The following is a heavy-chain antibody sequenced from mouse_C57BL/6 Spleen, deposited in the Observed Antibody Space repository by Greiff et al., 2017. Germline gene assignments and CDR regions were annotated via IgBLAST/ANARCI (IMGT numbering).Heavy chain of an antibody. CDR2: IDPENGGT. CDR1: GFNIKDYY. CDR3: TTLAAQATWLAY. V-gene: IGHV14-4*01. D-gene: IGHD3-2*02. Sequence: EVKLVESGAELVRPGASVKLSCTASGFNIKDYYMHWVKQRPEQGLEWIGWIDPENGGTEYDSKFKGKATITADTSSNTAYLQLSRLTSEDTAVYYCTTLAAQATWLAYWGQGTLVTVSA. J-gene: IGHJ3*01.